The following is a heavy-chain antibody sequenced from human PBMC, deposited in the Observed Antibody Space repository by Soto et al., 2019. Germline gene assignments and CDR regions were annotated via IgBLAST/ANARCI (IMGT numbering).Heavy chain of an antibody. J-gene: IGHJ6*02. D-gene: IGHD3-10*01. Sequence: EVQLLESGGGLVQPGGSLRLSCAASGFTFSSYAMSWVRQAPGKGLEWVSAISGSGGSTYYADSVKGRFTISRDNSKNTLYLQMNSLRAEDTAVYYCAKDRGDRGLGFGELGYYYYYGMDVWGQGTTVTVSS. V-gene: IGHV3-23*01. CDR1: GFTFSSYA. CDR3: AKDRGDRGLGFGELGYYYYYGMDV. CDR2: ISGSGGST.